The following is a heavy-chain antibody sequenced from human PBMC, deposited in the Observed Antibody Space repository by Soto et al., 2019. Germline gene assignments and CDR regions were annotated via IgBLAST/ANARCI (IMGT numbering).Heavy chain of an antibody. D-gene: IGHD2-8*01. CDR2: ISGRGETT. CDR1: GFTFSNYA. Sequence: EVQLLESGGGLAQPGGSLRLSCVASGFTFSNYAMSWVRQAPGKGLEWVSTISGRGETTFYADSVNGRFTISRDNSKTTLYLQVTSLRAEDTAVYDCAKDFIPKKGVHDPFDIWGQGTMVTVSS. J-gene: IGHJ3*02. CDR3: AKDFIPKKGVHDPFDI. V-gene: IGHV3-23*01.